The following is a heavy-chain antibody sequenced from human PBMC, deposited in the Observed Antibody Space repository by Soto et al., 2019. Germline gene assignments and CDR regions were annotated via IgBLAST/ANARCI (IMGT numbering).Heavy chain of an antibody. CDR2: IKQDGSEK. CDR3: ARDGQLVINYFDY. CDR1: GFTFSSYW. J-gene: IGHJ4*02. V-gene: IGHV3-7*01. D-gene: IGHD6-13*01. Sequence: PVGSLRLSCAASGFTFSSYWMSWVRQAPGKGLEWVANIKQDGSEKYYVDSVKGRFTISRDNAKNSLYLQMNSLRAEDTAVYYCARDGQLVINYFDYWGQGTLVTVSS.